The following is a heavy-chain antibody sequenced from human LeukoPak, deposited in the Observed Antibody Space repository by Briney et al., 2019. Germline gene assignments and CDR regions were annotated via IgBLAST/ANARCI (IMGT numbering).Heavy chain of an antibody. CDR1: GFTFSSYA. CDR3: ARGAIFGVVITRSAFDI. CDR2: ISYDGSNK. J-gene: IGHJ3*02. D-gene: IGHD3-3*01. Sequence: GGSLRLSCAASGFTFSSYAMHWVRQAPGKGLEWVAVISYDGSNKYYADSVKGRFTISRDNSKNTLYLQMNSLRAEDTAVYYCARGAIFGVVITRSAFDIWGQGTMVTVSS. V-gene: IGHV3-30*04.